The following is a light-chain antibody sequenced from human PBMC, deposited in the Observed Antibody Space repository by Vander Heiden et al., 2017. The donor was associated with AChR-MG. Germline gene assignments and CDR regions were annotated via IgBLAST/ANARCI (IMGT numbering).Light chain of an antibody. V-gene: IGLV2-8*01. CDR1: SGDVGAYNY. CDR2: EVG. J-gene: IGLJ1*01. CDR3: SSYAGSNIFYV. Sequence: QSALPQPPSASGSPGQSVTLSCTRTSGDVGAYNYVSWYQQPPGKAPKLMIYEVGKRPSGVPDRFSGSKSGNTASLTVSGLQAEDEADYYCSSYAGSNIFYVFGTGTKVTV.